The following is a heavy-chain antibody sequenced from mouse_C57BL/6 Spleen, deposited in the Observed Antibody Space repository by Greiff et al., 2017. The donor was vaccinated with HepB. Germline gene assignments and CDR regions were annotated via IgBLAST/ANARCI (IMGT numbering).Heavy chain of an antibody. D-gene: IGHD2-5*01. CDR2: IDPANGNT. V-gene: IGHV14-3*01. J-gene: IGHJ4*01. Sequence: EVKLQESVAELVRPGASVKLSCTASGFNIKNTYMHWVKQRPEQGLEWIGRIDPANGNTKYAPKFQGKATITADTSSNTAYLQLSSLTSEDTAIYYCARWTLYYSNYLYAMDYWGQRTSVTVSS. CDR3: ARWTLYYSNYLYAMDY. CDR1: GFNIKNTY.